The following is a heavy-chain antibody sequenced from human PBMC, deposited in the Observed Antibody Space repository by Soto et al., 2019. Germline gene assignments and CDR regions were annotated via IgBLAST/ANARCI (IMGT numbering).Heavy chain of an antibody. J-gene: IGHJ2*01. D-gene: IGHD6-19*01. CDR2: ISGSGGST. CDR3: AKSRIAVAGTYWYFDL. V-gene: IGHV3-23*01. CDR1: GFTFSSYA. Sequence: LRLSCAASGFTFSSYAMSWVRQAPGKGLEWVSAISGSGGSTYYADSVKGRFTISRDNSKNTLYLQMNSLRAEDTAVYYCAKSRIAVAGTYWYFDLWGRGTLVTVSS.